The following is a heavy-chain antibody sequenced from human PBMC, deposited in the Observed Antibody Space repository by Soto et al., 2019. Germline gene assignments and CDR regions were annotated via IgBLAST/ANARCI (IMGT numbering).Heavy chain of an antibody. CDR1: GYTFSNYG. Sequence: QVQLVQSGAEVKKPGASVKVSCKASGYTFSNYGISWVRQGPGQGLERMGWISGYNGNTHYEEKVQDRIKMTTDTSTSTTDLERKCLGSDDTAVYFCARDPGFGFVYRYAFARGVWGLVTTVTVS. V-gene: IGHV1-18*01. CDR2: ISGYNGNT. J-gene: IGHJ6*02. CDR3: ARDPGFGFVYRYAFARGV. D-gene: IGHD2-21*01.